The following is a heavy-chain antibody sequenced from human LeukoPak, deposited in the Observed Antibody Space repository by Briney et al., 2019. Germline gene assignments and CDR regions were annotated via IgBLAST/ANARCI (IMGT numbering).Heavy chain of an antibody. D-gene: IGHD2/OR15-2a*01. CDR3: ARVTLLPTHIDY. V-gene: IGHV4-61*02. CDR2: IYTSGST. J-gene: IGHJ4*02. Sequence: SETLSLTCTVSGGSISSGSYYWSWIRQPAGTGLEWIGRIYTSGSTNYNPSLKSRVTISVDTSKNQFSLKLSSVTAADTAVYYCARVTLLPTHIDYWGQGALVTVSS. CDR1: GGSISSGSYY.